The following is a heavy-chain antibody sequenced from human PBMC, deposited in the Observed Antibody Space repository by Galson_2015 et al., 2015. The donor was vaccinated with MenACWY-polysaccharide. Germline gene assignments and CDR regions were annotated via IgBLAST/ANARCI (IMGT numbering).Heavy chain of an antibody. V-gene: IGHV3-74*01. CDR3: ASTYRGRTSCYGPDY. Sequence: SLRLSCAASGFTFSSSWMHWVRQAPGKGLVWVSRILSDGSSTSYADSVRGRFTISRDNSKNTVYLQMNSLRDEDTAVYYCASTYRGRTSCYGPDYWGQGTLVTVSS. J-gene: IGHJ4*02. CDR1: GFTFSSSW. CDR2: ILSDGSST. D-gene: IGHD2-2*01.